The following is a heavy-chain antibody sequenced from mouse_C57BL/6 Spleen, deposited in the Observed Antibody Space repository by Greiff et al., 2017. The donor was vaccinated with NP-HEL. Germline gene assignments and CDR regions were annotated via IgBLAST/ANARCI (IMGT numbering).Heavy chain of an antibody. Sequence: ESGPGLVKPSQSLSLTCSVTGYSITSGYYWNWIRQFPGNKLEWMGYISYDGSNNYNPSLKNRISITRDTSKNQFCLKLNSVTTEDTATYYCAREGTTVVAPTAMDYWGQGTSVTVSS. J-gene: IGHJ4*01. CDR2: ISYDGSN. V-gene: IGHV3-6*01. CDR3: AREGTTVVAPTAMDY. D-gene: IGHD1-1*01. CDR1: GYSITSGYY.